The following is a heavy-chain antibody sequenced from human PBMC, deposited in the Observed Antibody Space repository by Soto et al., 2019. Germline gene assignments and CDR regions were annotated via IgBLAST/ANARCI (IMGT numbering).Heavy chain of an antibody. CDR1: GYTFTDFY. D-gene: IGHD6-19*01. CDR3: AKGVTTATSGWLSRFDT. V-gene: IGHV1-2*02. J-gene: IGHJ4*02. Sequence: ASVKVSCKASGYTFTDFYIHWVRQAPGHGLEWVGWINPSRGGTNYAQKFQDRVSVTADTSTSTAYMEFSRLRSDDTAVYYCAKGVTTATSGWLSRFDTWGQGTLVTVSS. CDR2: INPSRGGT.